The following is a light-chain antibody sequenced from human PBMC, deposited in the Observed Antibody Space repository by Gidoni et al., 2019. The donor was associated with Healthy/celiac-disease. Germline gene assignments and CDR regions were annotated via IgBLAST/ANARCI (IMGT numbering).Light chain of an antibody. CDR3: LLSYSGGVV. CDR2: DTS. J-gene: IGLJ2*01. CDR1: TEAVPMGHY. V-gene: IGLV7-46*01. Sequence: QAVVTQEPSLPVSPGGTVTLPCGSSTEAVPMGHYPYWFQQKPGQAPRTLIYDTSNKHAWTPARFSGSLLGGKAALTLSGAQPEDEAEYYCLLSYSGGVVFGGGTKLTVL.